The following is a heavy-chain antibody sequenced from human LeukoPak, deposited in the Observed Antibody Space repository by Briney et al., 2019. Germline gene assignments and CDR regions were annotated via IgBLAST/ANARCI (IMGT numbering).Heavy chain of an antibody. CDR1: GFTFSSYG. CDR3: ARDLGSQFNY. D-gene: IGHD3-16*01. Sequence: GGSLRLSCAASGFTFSSYGMHWVRRAPGKGLEWVAVISYDGSNKYYAASVKGRFTISRENSKNTPYLQMNSLRAEDTAVYYCARDLGSQFNYWGQGTLVTVSS. J-gene: IGHJ4*02. CDR2: ISYDGSNK. V-gene: IGHV3-30*03.